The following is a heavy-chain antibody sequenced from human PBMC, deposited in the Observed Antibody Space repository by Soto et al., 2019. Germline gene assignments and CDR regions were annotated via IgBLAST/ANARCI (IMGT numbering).Heavy chain of an antibody. CDR1: GFTFDNYA. CDR2: IGGRGGNT. V-gene: IGHV3-23*01. D-gene: IGHD4-17*01. J-gene: IGHJ4*02. Sequence: GGSLRLSCVASGFTFDNYAMNWVRQAPGRGLEWVSNIGGRGGNTVYADSMRGRFTISRDNSKNTVYLEMHNLRVEDSATYDCAKPSAYGDFAGSFDSWGQGTLVTVSS. CDR3: AKPSAYGDFAGSFDS.